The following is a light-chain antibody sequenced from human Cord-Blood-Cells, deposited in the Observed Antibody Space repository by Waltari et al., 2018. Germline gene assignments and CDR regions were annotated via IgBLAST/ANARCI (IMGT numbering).Light chain of an antibody. V-gene: IGLV2-23*01. CDR2: EGS. J-gene: IGLJ2*01. CDR3: CSYAGSSTYVV. Sequence: QSALTQPASVSGSPGQSITISCTGTRSDVGSYNLLSLYQQHPGKAPKLMIYEGSKRPSGVSNRFSGSKSGNTASLTISGLQAEDEADYYCCSYAGSSTYVVFGGGTKLTVL. CDR1: RSDVGSYNL.